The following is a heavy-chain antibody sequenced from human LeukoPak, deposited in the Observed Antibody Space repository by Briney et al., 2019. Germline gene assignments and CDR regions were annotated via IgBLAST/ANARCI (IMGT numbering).Heavy chain of an antibody. CDR3: ARGDIVVMTAISYYYGMDV. V-gene: IGHV1-69*13. Sequence: ASVKVSCKASGGTFSSYAISWVRQAPGQGLEWMGGIIPIFGTANYAQKFQGRVTITADESTSTAYMELSSLRSEDTAVYYCARGDIVVMTAISYYYGMDVWGQGTTVTVSS. D-gene: IGHD2-21*02. J-gene: IGHJ6*02. CDR2: IIPIFGTA. CDR1: GGTFSSYA.